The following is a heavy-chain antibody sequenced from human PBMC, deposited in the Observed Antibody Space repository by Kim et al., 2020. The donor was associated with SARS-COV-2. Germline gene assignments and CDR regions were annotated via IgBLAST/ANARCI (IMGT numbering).Heavy chain of an antibody. J-gene: IGHJ1*01. CDR2: IKKKGNGASD. CDR1: GFTFNNSW. D-gene: IGHD3-10*01. CDR3: TTVGRVY. V-gene: IGHV3-15*01. Sequence: GGSLRLSCVASGFTFNNSWMSWVRQAPGKGLEWVGHIKKKGNGASDDYAAAVKDRFTISRDDSKNTLYLQMNSVKIEDTAVYYCTTVGRVYWGHG.